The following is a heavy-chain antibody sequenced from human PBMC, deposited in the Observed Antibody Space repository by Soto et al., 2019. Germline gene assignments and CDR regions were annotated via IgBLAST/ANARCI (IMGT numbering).Heavy chain of an antibody. Sequence: QVQLVESGGGVVQPGRSLRLSCAASGFTFSSYGMHCVRQAPGKGLEWVAVISYDGRSEHYADSVKGRFTISRDNSKNTLYLQMNSLRAEDTAVYYCAKDLKGTWSMDVWGQGTTVTVSS. D-gene: IGHD1-1*01. CDR2: ISYDGRSE. J-gene: IGHJ6*02. V-gene: IGHV3-30*18. CDR1: GFTFSSYG. CDR3: AKDLKGTWSMDV.